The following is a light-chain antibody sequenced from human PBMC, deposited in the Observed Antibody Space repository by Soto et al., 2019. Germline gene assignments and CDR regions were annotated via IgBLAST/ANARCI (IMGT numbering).Light chain of an antibody. J-gene: IGLJ1*01. CDR1: SSDVGAYDY. V-gene: IGLV2-8*01. Sequence: QSVLTQPPSGSGSPGQSVTISCTGTSSDVGAYDYVSWYQQHPGKAPKLMIYEINKRPSGVPDRFSGSKSGNTASLTVSGLQAEDEADYYCSSLAGSKNFPSVCGTGTK. CDR2: EIN. CDR3: SSLAGSKNFPSV.